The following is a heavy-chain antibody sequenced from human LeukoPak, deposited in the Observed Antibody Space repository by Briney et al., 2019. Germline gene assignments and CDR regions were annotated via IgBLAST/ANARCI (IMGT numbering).Heavy chain of an antibody. D-gene: IGHD3-10*01. V-gene: IGHV3-66*01. CDR1: GFIFSTNY. CDR3: ARVYYYGSSMDV. J-gene: IGHJ6*02. Sequence: GGSLRLSCAASGFIFSTNYMSWVRQAPGKGLEWISIVHSGGTTYYGDSVKGRFTISRDTSKNTVSLQMNSLRAEDTAVYYCARVYYYGSSMDVWGQGPTVTVSS. CDR2: VHSGGTT.